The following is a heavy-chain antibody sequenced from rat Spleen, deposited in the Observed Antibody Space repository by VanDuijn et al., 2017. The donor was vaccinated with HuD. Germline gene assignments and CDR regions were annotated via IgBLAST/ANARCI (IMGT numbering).Heavy chain of an antibody. CDR3: ARSSRYYYSGAYYFDY. CDR2: IWSNGGT. J-gene: IGHJ2*01. CDR1: GFSLTSHH. V-gene: IGHV2-43*01. Sequence: QVQLRESGPGLLQPSQTLSLTCTVSGFSLTSHHVSWVRQSPGKGLEWMGVIWSNGGTDYNSAIKSRLSISRDTSKSQVFLKMNSLQTEDTAMYFCARSSRYYYSGAYYFDYWGQGVMVTVSS. D-gene: IGHD1-1*01.